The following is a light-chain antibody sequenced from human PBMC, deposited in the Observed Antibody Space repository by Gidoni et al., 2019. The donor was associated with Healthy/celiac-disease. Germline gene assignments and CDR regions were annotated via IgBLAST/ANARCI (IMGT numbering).Light chain of an antibody. CDR2: AAS. V-gene: IGKV1-39*01. Sequence: DIQMTQYPSSLSASVGDRVTIPCRASQSISRYFNWYQQKPGKAPKLLIYAASSLQSGVPSRFSCSGSGTDFTLTIISLQPEDFATYYCQQSYSTPPWTFGQGTKVEIK. J-gene: IGKJ1*01. CDR3: QQSYSTPPWT. CDR1: QSISRY.